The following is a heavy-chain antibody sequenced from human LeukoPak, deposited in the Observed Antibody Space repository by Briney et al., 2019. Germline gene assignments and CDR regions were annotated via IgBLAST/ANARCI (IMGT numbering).Heavy chain of an antibody. CDR3: AREYYDFPYYYYGMDV. V-gene: IGHV4-4*07. Sequence: KASETLSLTCTISGGSISSYYWSWIRQPAGKGLEWIGRIYTSGSTNYNPSLKSRVTMSVDTSKNQFSLKLSSVTAAGTAVYYCAREYYDFPYYYYGMDVWGQGTTVTVSS. CDR1: GGSISSYY. J-gene: IGHJ6*02. CDR2: IYTSGST. D-gene: IGHD3-3*01.